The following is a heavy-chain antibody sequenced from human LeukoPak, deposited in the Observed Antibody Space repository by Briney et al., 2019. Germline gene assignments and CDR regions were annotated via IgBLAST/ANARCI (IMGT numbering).Heavy chain of an antibody. CDR1: GFTVSSNY. D-gene: IGHD3-22*01. J-gene: IGHJ4*02. CDR3: ARGDYYDGSGPDY. Sequence: GGSLRLSCAASGFTVSSNYMSWVRQAPGKGLEWVSVIYSGGSTYYADSVKGRFTISRDNSKNTLYLQMNSLRAEDTAVYYCARGDYYDGSGPDYWGQGTLVTVSS. V-gene: IGHV3-66*01. CDR2: IYSGGST.